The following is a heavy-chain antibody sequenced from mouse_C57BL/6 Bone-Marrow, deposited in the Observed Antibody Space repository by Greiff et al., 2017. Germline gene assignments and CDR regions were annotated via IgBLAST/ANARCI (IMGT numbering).Heavy chain of an antibody. J-gene: IGHJ4*01. CDR3: SREFTTVVATDYAMDY. D-gene: IGHD1-1*01. CDR2: INYDGSST. V-gene: IGHV5-16*01. CDR1: GFTFSDYY. Sequence: VQLKESEGGLVQPGSSMKLSCTASGFTFSDYYMAWVRQVPEKGLEWVANINYDGSSTYYLDSLKSRFIISRDNAKNILYLQMSSLKSADTATYYCSREFTTVVATDYAMDYWGQGTSVTVSS.